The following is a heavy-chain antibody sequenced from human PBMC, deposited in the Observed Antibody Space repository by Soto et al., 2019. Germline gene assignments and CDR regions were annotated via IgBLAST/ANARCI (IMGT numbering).Heavy chain of an antibody. CDR3: SRAGAYGSFDFFDY. V-gene: IGHV1-18*01. J-gene: IGHJ4*02. Sequence: GASVKVSCKASGYSFNYFGFTWVRPAPGQGLELIGMISAYKDNTDLAQKLQGRITITTDTSTSTAYMVLWYLTSDDTAVYYCSRAGAYGSFDFFDYWGQGTLVTVSS. D-gene: IGHD3-10*01. CDR1: GYSFNYFG. CDR2: ISAYKDNT.